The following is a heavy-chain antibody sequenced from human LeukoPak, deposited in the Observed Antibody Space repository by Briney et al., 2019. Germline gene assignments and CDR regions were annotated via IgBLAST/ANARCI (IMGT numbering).Heavy chain of an antibody. V-gene: IGHV3-74*01. CDR3: ARDKGYAVDY. D-gene: IGHD5-12*01. CDR2: INSGGSDT. J-gene: IGHJ4*02. Sequence: PGGSLRLSCTASGFTFSNFWMHWVRQVPGKGLVWVSRINSGGSDTSYADSVKGRFTIARDNAKNTLYLQMNSLRDEDTAVYYCARDKGYAVDYWGQGTLVTVSS. CDR1: GFTFSNFW.